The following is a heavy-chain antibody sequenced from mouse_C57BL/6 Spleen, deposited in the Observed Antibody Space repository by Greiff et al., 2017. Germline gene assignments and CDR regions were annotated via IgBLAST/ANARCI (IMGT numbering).Heavy chain of an antibody. D-gene: IGHD3-3*01. CDR2: ISYDGSN. Sequence: EVQVVESGPGLVKPSQSLSLTCSVTGYSITSGYYWNWIRQFPGNKLEWMGYISYDGSNNYNPSLKNRISITRDTSKNQFFLKLNSVTTEDTATYYCAREGTVFDYWGQGTTLTVSS. J-gene: IGHJ2*01. CDR3: AREGTVFDY. CDR1: GYSITSGYY. V-gene: IGHV3-6*01.